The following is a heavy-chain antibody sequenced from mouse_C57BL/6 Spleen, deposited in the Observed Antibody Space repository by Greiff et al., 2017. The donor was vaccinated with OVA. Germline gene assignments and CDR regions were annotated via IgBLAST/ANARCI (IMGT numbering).Heavy chain of an antibody. J-gene: IGHJ4*01. CDR2: INPNNGGT. V-gene: IGHV1-22*01. CDR1: GYTFTDYN. CDR3: ARSITTAEPEAMDY. D-gene: IGHD1-1*01. Sequence: VQLQQSGPELVKPGASVKMSCTASGYTFTDYNMHWVKQSHGKSLEWIGYINPNNGGTSYNQKFKGKATLTVNKSSSTAYMELRSLTSEDSAIYYCARSITTAEPEAMDYWGQGTSVTVSS.